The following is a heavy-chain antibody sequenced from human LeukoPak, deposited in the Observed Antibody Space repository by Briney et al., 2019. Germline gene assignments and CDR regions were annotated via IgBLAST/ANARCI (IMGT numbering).Heavy chain of an antibody. CDR2: IIPILGIA. CDR3: ASGSMARGVIGDY. V-gene: IGHV1-69*04. Sequence: ASVKVSCKASGGTFSSYAISWVRQAPGQGLEWMGRIIPILGIANYAQKLQGRVTMTTDTSTSTAYMELRSLRSDDTAVYYCASGSMARGVIGDYWGQGTLVTVSS. CDR1: GGTFSSYA. J-gene: IGHJ4*02. D-gene: IGHD3-10*01.